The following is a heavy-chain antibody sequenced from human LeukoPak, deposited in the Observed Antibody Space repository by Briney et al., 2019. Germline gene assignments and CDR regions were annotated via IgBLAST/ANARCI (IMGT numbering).Heavy chain of an antibody. Sequence: PSETLSLTCTVSGGSISSSRYYWTWIRQPPEMGLEWIANIYYSGTTYYNPSLKSRVIISIDTSKNQFSLRLSSVTAADTAVYYCVSSPVDSIVIVGRSPYFDYWGQGALVTVSS. CDR1: GGSISSSRYY. D-gene: IGHD3-22*01. CDR3: VSSPVDSIVIVGRSPYFDY. CDR2: IYYSGTT. J-gene: IGHJ4*02. V-gene: IGHV4-39*01.